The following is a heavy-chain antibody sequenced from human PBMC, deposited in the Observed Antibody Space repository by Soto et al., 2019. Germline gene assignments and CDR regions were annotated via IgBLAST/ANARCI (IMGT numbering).Heavy chain of an antibody. J-gene: IGHJ5*02. CDR1: GGTFSSYT. CDR2: IIPILGIA. Sequence: QVQLVQSGAEVKKPGSSVKVSCKASGGTFSSYTISWVRQAPGQRLEWMGRIIPILGIANYAQKFQGRVTITADKSTSTDYMELSSLRSEDTAVYYCARDARSSFDWFDPWGQGTLVTVSS. V-gene: IGHV1-69*08. CDR3: ARDARSSFDWFDP.